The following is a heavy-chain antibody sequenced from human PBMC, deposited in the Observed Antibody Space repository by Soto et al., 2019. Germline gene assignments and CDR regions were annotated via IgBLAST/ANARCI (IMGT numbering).Heavy chain of an antibody. CDR3: AKDTATAITSYYFYGMDV. J-gene: IGHJ6*02. CDR1: GFIFSTYG. D-gene: IGHD5-12*01. V-gene: IGHV3-30*18. CDR2: ISFDGRNK. Sequence: QVQLVESGGGVVQPGRSLRLSCAASGFIFSTYGMHWVRQAPGKGLEWVAVISFDGRNKYYADSVRGRFTISRDNSKNTLHLQMNSLRGEDTAVCYCAKDTATAITSYYFYGMDVWGQGTTVTVSS.